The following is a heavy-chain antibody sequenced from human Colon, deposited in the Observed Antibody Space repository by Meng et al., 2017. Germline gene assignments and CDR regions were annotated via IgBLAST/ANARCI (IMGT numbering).Heavy chain of an antibody. J-gene: IGHJ4*02. CDR2: VSGGGTT. Sequence: EVQLVESGGGLVQPGGSLRLSCAASGFTFSSYTISWVRQALGKGLEWVSAVSGGGTTYYTDSVKGRFTVSRDISKNAVYLQMNSLRAEDTAVYYCAKWGGYGDYWGQGTLVTVSS. CDR3: AKWGGYGDY. CDR1: GFTFSSYT. V-gene: IGHV3-23*04. D-gene: IGHD3-16*01.